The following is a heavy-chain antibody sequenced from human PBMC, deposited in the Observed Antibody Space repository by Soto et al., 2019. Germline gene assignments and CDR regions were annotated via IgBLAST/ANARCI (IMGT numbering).Heavy chain of an antibody. CDR2: IKSKTDGGTT. J-gene: IGHJ4*02. V-gene: IGHV3-15*01. CDR3: TTEYNWNDEGFFDY. Sequence: EVQLVESGGGLVKPGGSLRLSCAASGFIFSNAWMSWVRQAPGKGLEWVGRIKSKTDGGTTDYAAPVKGRFTISRDDSNNTLYLQMNSLKTEDTAVYSCTTEYNWNDEGFFDYWGQGTLVTVSS. D-gene: IGHD1-20*01. CDR1: GFIFSNAW.